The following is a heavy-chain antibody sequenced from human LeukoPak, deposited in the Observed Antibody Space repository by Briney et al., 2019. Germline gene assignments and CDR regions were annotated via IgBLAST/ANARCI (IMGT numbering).Heavy chain of an antibody. CDR1: GFTFTYYA. CDR3: SKDRKDTWSFDD. Sequence: GGSLRLSCATSGFTFTYYAMHWVRQALGKGLEWVSTIQYDGSSEFYTDSVKGRFSVSRDNSKNTVYLQMNSLRGDDTAVYYCSKDRKDTWSFDDWGQGTLVIVSS. CDR2: IQYDGSSE. D-gene: IGHD2-8*02. J-gene: IGHJ4*02. V-gene: IGHV3-30*02.